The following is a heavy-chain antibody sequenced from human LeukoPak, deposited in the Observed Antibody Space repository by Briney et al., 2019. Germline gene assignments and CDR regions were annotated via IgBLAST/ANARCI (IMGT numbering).Heavy chain of an antibody. CDR2: IYYSGST. J-gene: IGHJ6*02. CDR1: GGSISSGGYY. V-gene: IGHV4-31*03. Sequence: PSQTLSLTCTVSGGSISSGGYYWSWIRQHPGKGLEWIGYIYYSGSTYYNPSLKSRVTMSVDTSKNQFSLKLSSVTAADTAVYYCARGLHYNILTGGMDVWGQGTTVIVSS. CDR3: ARGLHYNILTGGMDV. D-gene: IGHD3-9*01.